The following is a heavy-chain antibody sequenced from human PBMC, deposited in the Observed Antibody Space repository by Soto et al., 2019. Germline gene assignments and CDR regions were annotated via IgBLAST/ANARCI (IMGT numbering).Heavy chain of an antibody. CDR2: FYYSGNT. Sequence: SETLSLTCTVSGGSISSSSYYWGWIRQPPGKGLEWIGSFYYSGNTYYNPSLKSRVTISVDTSKNQFSLKLSSVTAADTAVYYCARGEGSGWNNFDYWGQGTLVTVSS. D-gene: IGHD6-19*01. CDR1: GGSISSSSYY. V-gene: IGHV4-39*01. CDR3: ARGEGSGWNNFDY. J-gene: IGHJ4*02.